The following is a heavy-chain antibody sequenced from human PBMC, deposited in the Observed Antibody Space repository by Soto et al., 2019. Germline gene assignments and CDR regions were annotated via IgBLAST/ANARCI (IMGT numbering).Heavy chain of an antibody. D-gene: IGHD3-10*01. V-gene: IGHV3-33*01. CDR3: ARAPRLNGYYGPGSTTFDP. CDR2: IWYDGSNK. J-gene: IGHJ5*02. CDR1: GFTFSSYG. Sequence: GGSLRLSCAASGFTFSSYGMHWVRQAPGKGLEWVAVIWYDGSNKYYADSVKGRFTISRDNSKNTLYLQMNSLRAEDTAVYYCARAPRLNGYYGPGSTTFDPWGQGTLVTVSS.